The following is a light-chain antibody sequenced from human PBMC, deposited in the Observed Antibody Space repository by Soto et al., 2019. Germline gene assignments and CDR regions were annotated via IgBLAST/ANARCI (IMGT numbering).Light chain of an antibody. Sequence: DIQVSQSPSSLSASVGDRVTITCRPSQSIDNFLNWYQQKPGKAPNLLIYAASSLQSGVSSRFSGSGSGTDFTLTISSLQPEDSATYYCQQSYSTPLTFGGGTKVDIK. V-gene: IGKV1-39*01. CDR2: AAS. J-gene: IGKJ4*01. CDR3: QQSYSTPLT. CDR1: QSIDNF.